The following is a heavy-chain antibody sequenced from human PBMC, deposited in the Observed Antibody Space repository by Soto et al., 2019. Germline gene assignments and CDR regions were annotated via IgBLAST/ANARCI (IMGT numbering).Heavy chain of an antibody. CDR2: ISGSGGST. CDR3: ATLSLSDYYFDY. Sequence: GGSLRLSCAASGFTFSSYAMSWVRQAPGKGLEWVSAISGSGGSTYYADSVKGRFTISRDNSKNTLYLQMNSLRAEDTAVYYCATLSLSDYYFDYWGQGTLVTVSS. D-gene: IGHD3-16*02. J-gene: IGHJ4*02. CDR1: GFTFSSYA. V-gene: IGHV3-23*01.